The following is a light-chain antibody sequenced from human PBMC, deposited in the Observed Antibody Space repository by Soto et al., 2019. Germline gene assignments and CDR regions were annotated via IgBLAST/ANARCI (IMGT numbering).Light chain of an antibody. CDR1: QNIKNL. Sequence: TQSPATLSVTPGEGATLSCRASQNIKNLLAWYQQRPGQSPRLLFYAASNRATGVPARFSGSGSGTDFTLAISRLEPEDSAVYHCHHYGNSPQTFGQGTKVDIK. V-gene: IGKV3-20*01. CDR2: AAS. J-gene: IGKJ1*01. CDR3: HHYGNSPQT.